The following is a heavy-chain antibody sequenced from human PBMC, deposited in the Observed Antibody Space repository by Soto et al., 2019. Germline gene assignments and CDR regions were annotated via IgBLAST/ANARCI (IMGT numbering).Heavy chain of an antibody. V-gene: IGHV1-18*01. CDR2: ISAYNGNT. D-gene: IGHD5-12*01. CDR3: ERDKRGYSGYDSFDY. CDR1: GYTFTSYG. J-gene: IGHJ4*02. Sequence: ASGKVSCKASGYTFTSYGISWVRQAPGQGLEWMGWISAYNGNTNYAQKLQGRVTMTTDTSTSTAYMELRSLRSDDTAVYYCERDKRGYSGYDSFDYWGQGTLVTVSS.